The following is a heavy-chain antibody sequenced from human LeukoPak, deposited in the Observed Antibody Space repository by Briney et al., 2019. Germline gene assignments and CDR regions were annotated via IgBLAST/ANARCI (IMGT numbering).Heavy chain of an antibody. CDR3: ARVGRRYSSGKSAFDI. CDR1: GFTFRNYW. CDR2: IKQDGSEK. V-gene: IGHV3-7*01. D-gene: IGHD6-19*01. Sequence: PGGSLRLSCAASGFTFRNYWMIWVRQAPGKGLEWVANIKQDGSEKYYVDSVKGRFTISRDNAKNSLYLQMNSLRAEDTAVYYCARVGRRYSSGKSAFDIWGQGTMVTVSS. J-gene: IGHJ3*02.